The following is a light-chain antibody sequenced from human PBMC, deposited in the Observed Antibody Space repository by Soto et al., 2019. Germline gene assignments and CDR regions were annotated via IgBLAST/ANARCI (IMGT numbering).Light chain of an antibody. CDR1: QSVSSSY. CDR3: QQYGSSPYT. CDR2: GTS. V-gene: IGKV3-20*01. J-gene: IGKJ2*01. Sequence: EIVLTQSPGTLSLSPGERVTLSCRASQSVSSSYLAWFQQKPGQAPRLLIYGTSSRATGIPERFSGSGSGKDFTLPISRLEPEDFAVSYCQQYGSSPYTFGQGTKLEIK.